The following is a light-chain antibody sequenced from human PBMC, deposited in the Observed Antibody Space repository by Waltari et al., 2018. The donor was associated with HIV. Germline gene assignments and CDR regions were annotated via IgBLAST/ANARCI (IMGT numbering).Light chain of an antibody. Sequence: QTVVTQESSLSVSPGGTVTLTCGLSSGSVSGRSSPRWYQQTPGQAPRTLIYNTNTLSSGVPYRFSGSILGNKAALTISGAQADYACDYHCVLYVGSGIWVFGGGTKLTVL. J-gene: IGLJ3*02. CDR2: NTN. CDR1: SGSVSGRSS. V-gene: IGLV8-61*01. CDR3: VLYVGSGIWV.